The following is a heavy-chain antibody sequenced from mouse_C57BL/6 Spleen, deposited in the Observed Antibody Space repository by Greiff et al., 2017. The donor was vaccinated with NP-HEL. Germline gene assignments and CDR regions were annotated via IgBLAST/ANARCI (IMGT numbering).Heavy chain of an antibody. V-gene: IGHV1-69*01. Sequence: VQLQQPGAELVMPGASVKLSCKASGYTFTSYWMHWVKQRPGQGLEWIGEIDPSDSYTNYNEKFKGKSTLTVDKSCSTAYMQLSRLKSEDSAVYYRAIGGYGSLYWYFDVWGTGTTVTVSS. D-gene: IGHD1-1*01. CDR2: IDPSDSYT. CDR1: GYTFTSYW. J-gene: IGHJ1*03. CDR3: AIGGYGSLYWYFDV.